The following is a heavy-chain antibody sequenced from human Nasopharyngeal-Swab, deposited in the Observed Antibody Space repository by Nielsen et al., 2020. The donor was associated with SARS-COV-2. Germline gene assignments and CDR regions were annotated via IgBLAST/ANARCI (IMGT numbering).Heavy chain of an antibody. V-gene: IGHV3-48*02. J-gene: IGHJ2*01. CDR1: GFTFSSSS. CDR3: ARDSPIAAAADWYFDL. CDR2: ISSSSSTI. Sequence: GESLKISCAASGFTFSSSSMNWVRQAPGKGLEWVSYISSSSSTIYNADSVKGRFTVSRDNAKNSLYLEMNSLRDEDTAVYYCARDSPIAAAADWYFDLWGRGTLVTVSS. D-gene: IGHD6-13*01.